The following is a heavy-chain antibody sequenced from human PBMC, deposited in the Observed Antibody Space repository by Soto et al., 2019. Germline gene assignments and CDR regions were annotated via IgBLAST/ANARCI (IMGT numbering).Heavy chain of an antibody. Sequence: GASVKVSCKASGYTFPSYGIAWVRQAPGQGLEWMGWITPYNEKTNYAQSLQSRVTMTTDTSTSTAYMEVRSLGSDDTAVYYCAILRIAVVGTGFQVDYWGQGTLVTVSS. CDR1: GYTFPSYG. V-gene: IGHV1-18*01. D-gene: IGHD6-19*01. CDR3: AILRIAVVGTGFQVDY. CDR2: ITPYNEKT. J-gene: IGHJ4*02.